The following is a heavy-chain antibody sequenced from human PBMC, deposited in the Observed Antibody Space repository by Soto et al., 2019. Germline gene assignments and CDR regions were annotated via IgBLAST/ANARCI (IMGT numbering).Heavy chain of an antibody. D-gene: IGHD2-8*01. V-gene: IGHV1-69*18. CDR3: ASESGRTSGMDV. Sequence: QVQAVQSGAEVTKPGSSVKVSCKASGGTFSSYVISWLRQAPGQGLEWMGRIIPIFGTANYAQKFQGRVTITADESTSTAYMELSSLRSEDTAVYYCASESGRTSGMDVWGQGTTITVSS. CDR1: GGTFSSYV. CDR2: IIPIFGTA. J-gene: IGHJ6*02.